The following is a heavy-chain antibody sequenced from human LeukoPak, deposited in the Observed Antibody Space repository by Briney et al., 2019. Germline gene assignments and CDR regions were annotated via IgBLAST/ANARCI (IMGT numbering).Heavy chain of an antibody. CDR2: ICGSGGST. Sequence: RGSLRLSCAASGFTSSSYAMRAVRQAPREGGGRVSAICGSGGSTYYADSVKGRFTISRDNSKNTLYLQMNSLRAEDTAVYYCAKGGIWQPVRPRGPPVNYMDVWGKGTTVTVSS. CDR3: AKGGIWQPVRPRGPPVNYMDV. CDR1: GFTSSSYA. V-gene: IGHV3-23*01. D-gene: IGHD6-6*01. J-gene: IGHJ6*03.